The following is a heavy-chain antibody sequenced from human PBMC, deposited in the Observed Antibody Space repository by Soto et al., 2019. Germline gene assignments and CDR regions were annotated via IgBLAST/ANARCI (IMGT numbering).Heavy chain of an antibody. D-gene: IGHD2-2*01. V-gene: IGHV3-30*03. CDR2: ISYDGSNK. CDR1: GFTFSSYG. CDR3: ARDLRRDIVLVSEGGGMDV. Sequence: PGGSLRLSCAASGFTFSSYGMHWVRQAPGKGLEWVAVISYDGSNKYYADSVKGRFTISRDNSKNTLFQQMNSLRVEDTALFFFARDLRRDIVLVSEGGGMDVWGQGTTVTVSS. J-gene: IGHJ6*02.